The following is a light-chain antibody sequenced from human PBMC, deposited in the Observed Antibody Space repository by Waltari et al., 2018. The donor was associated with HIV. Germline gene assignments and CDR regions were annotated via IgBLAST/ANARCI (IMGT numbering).Light chain of an antibody. CDR2: ANN. CDR3: QSYDSSLNGHVV. Sequence: QSALTQAPPLSGAPGQRVTIPCTGSRYNLGPGYDVHWYQQLPGTAPKLLIYANNQRPSGVPARFSGSKSATSASLVITGLQAEDEADYYCQSYDSSLNGHVVFGGGTKVTVL. V-gene: IGLV1-40*01. CDR1: RYNLGPGYD. J-gene: IGLJ2*01.